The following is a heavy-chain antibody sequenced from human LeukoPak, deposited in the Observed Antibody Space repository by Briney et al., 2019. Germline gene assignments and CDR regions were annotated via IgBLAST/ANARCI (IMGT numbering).Heavy chain of an antibody. D-gene: IGHD3-22*01. CDR2: IYFSDT. CDR1: GGSSSDTTYS. V-gene: IGHV4-39*01. CDR3: ASPSKLVISRGGFDI. Sequence: SETLSLTCTVSGGSSSDTTYSWTWIRKPPGKGLEWIASIYFSDTKYNPSLKSRVTISGDTSKNQFSLKLSSVTAADTAVYYCASPSKLVISRGGFDIWGQGTVVTVSA. J-gene: IGHJ3*02.